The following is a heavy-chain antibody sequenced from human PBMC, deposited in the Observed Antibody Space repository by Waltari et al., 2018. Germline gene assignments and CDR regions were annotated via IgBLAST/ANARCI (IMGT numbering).Heavy chain of an antibody. V-gene: IGHV1-69-2*01. CDR1: GYTFTDYY. Sequence: EVQLVQSGAEVKKPGATVKISCKASGYTFTDYYMHWVQQAPGKGLEWMGSVDPEDGETIYAEKFQCRVTRTADTSTDTAYMELSSLRSEDTAVYYCATGSGSYPGYWFDPWGQGTLVTVSS. J-gene: IGHJ5*02. D-gene: IGHD1-26*01. CDR2: VDPEDGET. CDR3: ATGSGSYPGYWFDP.